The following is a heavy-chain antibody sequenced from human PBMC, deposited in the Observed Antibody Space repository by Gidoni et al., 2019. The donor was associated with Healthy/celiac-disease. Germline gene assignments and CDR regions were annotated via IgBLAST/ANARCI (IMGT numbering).Heavy chain of an antibody. J-gene: IGHJ4*02. CDR1: GFTFDDYA. V-gene: IGHV3-9*01. CDR3: AKGIRYCSSTSCPVDY. CDR2: ISWNSGSI. Sequence: EVQLVESGGGLVQPGRSLRLSCAASGFTFDDYAMHWVRQAPGKGLEWVSGISWNSGSIGYADSVKGRFTISRDNAKNSLYLQMNSLRAEDTALYYCAKGIRYCSSTSCPVDYWGQGTLVTVSS. D-gene: IGHD2-2*01.